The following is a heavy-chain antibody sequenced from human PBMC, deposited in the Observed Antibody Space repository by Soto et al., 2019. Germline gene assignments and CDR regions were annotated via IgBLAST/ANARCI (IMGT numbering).Heavy chain of an antibody. CDR3: ARGGDYYDRSGYSAHFDY. D-gene: IGHD3-22*01. V-gene: IGHV4-30-4*01. CDR2: IYYSGST. J-gene: IGHJ4*02. CDR1: GGSISSGDYY. Sequence: QVQLQESGPGLVKPSQTLSLTCTVSGGSISSGDYYWSWIRQPPGKGLEWMGYIYYSGSTYYNPSRNSRVKISVDTSKHQFSLKLCSVTAADTAVYYCARGGDYYDRSGYSAHFDYWGQGTQVTVSS.